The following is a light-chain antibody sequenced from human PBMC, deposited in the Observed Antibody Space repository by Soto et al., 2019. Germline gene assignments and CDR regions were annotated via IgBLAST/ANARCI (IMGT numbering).Light chain of an antibody. V-gene: IGLV1-44*01. Sequence: LTQTPSASGTPGQRVTISCSGSSSNIGSNTVNWYQQLPGTAPKLLIYSNNQRPSGVPDRFSGSKSGTSASLAISGLQSEDEADYYCAAWDDSLNGPHYVFGTGTKV. CDR3: AAWDDSLNGPHYV. CDR1: SSNIGSNT. J-gene: IGLJ1*01. CDR2: SNN.